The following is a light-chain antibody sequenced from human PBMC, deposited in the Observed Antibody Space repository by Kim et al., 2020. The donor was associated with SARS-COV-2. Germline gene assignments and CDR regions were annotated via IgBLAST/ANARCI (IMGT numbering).Light chain of an antibody. J-gene: IGKJ1*01. Sequence: DIQMTQSPSTLSASVGDRVTITCRASQSIGTWLAWYQQKPGKAPEVLIYKASTLETGVPSRFSGSGSGTEFTLTISSLQPEDSASYHCKKYYALWTFGHGTKV. V-gene: IGKV1-5*03. CDR2: KAS. CDR1: QSIGTW. CDR3: KKYYALWT.